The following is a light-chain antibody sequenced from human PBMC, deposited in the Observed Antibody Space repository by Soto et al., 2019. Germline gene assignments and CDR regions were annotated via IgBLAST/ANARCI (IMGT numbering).Light chain of an antibody. CDR2: GAS. Sequence: EIVLTQSPGTLYLSPGERATLSCRASQSVSSSYLAWYQQKPGQAPRLLIYGASSRATGIPDRFSGSGSGTDFTITISRLEPEDLAVYYCQQYGSSRTFGQGTKVEIK. J-gene: IGKJ1*01. V-gene: IGKV3-20*01. CDR3: QQYGSSRT. CDR1: QSVSSSY.